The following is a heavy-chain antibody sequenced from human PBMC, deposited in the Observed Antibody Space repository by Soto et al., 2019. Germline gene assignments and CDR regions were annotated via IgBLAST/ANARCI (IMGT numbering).Heavy chain of an antibody. Sequence: EVQLVESGGGLVQPGRSLRLSCAASGFTFDDYAMHWVQQAPGKGLEWVSGISWNSDSIGYGDSVKGRFTISRDNAKNSLYLQMNSLRPEDTALYYCAKDMSDYYGSGTYQDGLDVWGQGTRVTVSS. CDR2: ISWNSDSI. CDR1: GFTFDDYA. D-gene: IGHD3-10*01. CDR3: AKDMSDYYGSGTYQDGLDV. J-gene: IGHJ3*01. V-gene: IGHV3-9*01.